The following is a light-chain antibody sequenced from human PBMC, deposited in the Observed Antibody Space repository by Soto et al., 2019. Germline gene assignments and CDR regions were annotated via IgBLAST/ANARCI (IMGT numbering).Light chain of an antibody. CDR3: QKYNSAPYT. CDR1: QAINNY. V-gene: IGKV1-27*01. CDR2: AAS. J-gene: IGKJ2*01. Sequence: DIRVTQSPSSLCASVGDRVTITCRASQAINNYLAWYQQEPGKAPKLLIYAASTLQSGVPSRFSGGGSGTDFTLTISSLQPEDVATYYCQKYNSAPYTFGQGTKVDIK.